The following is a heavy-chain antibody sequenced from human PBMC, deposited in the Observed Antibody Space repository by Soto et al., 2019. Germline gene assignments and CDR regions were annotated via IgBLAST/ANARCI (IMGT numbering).Heavy chain of an antibody. J-gene: IGHJ4*02. D-gene: IGHD3-3*01. CDR3: ARGATIFGVVNANFDY. V-gene: IGHV1-2*04. CDR2: INPNSGGT. Sequence: ASVKVSCKASGYTFTGYYMHWVRQAPGQGLEWMGWINPNSGGTNYAQKFQGWVTMTRYTSISTAYMELSRLRSDDTAVYYCARGATIFGVVNANFDYWGQGTLVTVSS. CDR1: GYTFTGYY.